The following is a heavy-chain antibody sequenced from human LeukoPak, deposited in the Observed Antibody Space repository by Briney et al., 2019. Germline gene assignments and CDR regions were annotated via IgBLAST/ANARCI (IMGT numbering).Heavy chain of an antibody. Sequence: GGSLRLSCAAYGLTFSSYDMSWVRQAPGKGLEWVSGISGLGSNTYYADSVKGRFTISRDNSKNTLYLQMNSLRAEDTAVYYCAKGHMVRGSYGMDVWGKGTTVTVSS. CDR3: AKGHMVRGSYGMDV. V-gene: IGHV3-23*01. D-gene: IGHD3-10*01. CDR1: GLTFSSYD. CDR2: ISGLGSNT. J-gene: IGHJ6*04.